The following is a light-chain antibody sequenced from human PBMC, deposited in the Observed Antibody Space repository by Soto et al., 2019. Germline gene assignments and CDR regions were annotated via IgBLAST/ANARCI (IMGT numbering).Light chain of an antibody. CDR2: WAS. CDR3: QQYYSPPVT. Sequence: DIVMTQSPDSLAVSLGERATINCKSSQSVLYSSNNKNHLAWYQQKPGQPPKLLIYWASTRESVVPDRFSGSGCGTDFTLTISSLQAEDVAVYYCQQYYSPPVTFGPGTKVDIK. V-gene: IGKV4-1*01. J-gene: IGKJ3*01. CDR1: QSVLYSSNNKNH.